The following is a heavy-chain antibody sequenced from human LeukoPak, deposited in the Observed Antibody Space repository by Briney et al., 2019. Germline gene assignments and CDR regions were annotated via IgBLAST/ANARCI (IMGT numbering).Heavy chain of an antibody. CDR1: GGSISSSSYY. V-gene: IGHV4-39*01. CDR2: IYYSGSS. D-gene: IGHD3-10*01. CDR3: ASLRTGDFDY. J-gene: IGHJ4*02. Sequence: SETLSLTCTVSGGSISSSSYYWGWIRQPPGKGLEWIGSIYYSGSSYYNPSLKSRVTISVDTSKNQFSLKLSSVTAADTAVYYCASLRTGDFDYWGQGALVTVSS.